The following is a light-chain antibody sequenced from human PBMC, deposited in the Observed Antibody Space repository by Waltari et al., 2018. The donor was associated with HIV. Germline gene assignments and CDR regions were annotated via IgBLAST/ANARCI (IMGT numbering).Light chain of an antibody. Sequence: SSELTQPPSVSVSPGQTARNTCSGDASPKPYTQWFQQKPGQAPGVVIHKNTERPSGIPERFSASRSGTTVTLTITGVQTDDEADYYCLSADTSGTYVFGPGTTVTVL. J-gene: IGLJ1*01. CDR1: ASPKPY. V-gene: IGLV3-25*03. CDR2: KNT. CDR3: LSADTSGTYV.